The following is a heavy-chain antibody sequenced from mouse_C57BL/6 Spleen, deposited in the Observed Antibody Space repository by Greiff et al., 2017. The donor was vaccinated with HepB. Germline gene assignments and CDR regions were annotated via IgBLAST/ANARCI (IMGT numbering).Heavy chain of an antibody. CDR3: ARRGYLNFYFDY. CDR1: GFTFSSYT. V-gene: IGHV5-9*01. CDR2: ISGGGGNT. J-gene: IGHJ2*01. Sequence: EVKLMESGGGLVKPGGSLKLSCAASGFTFSSYTMSWVRQTPEKRLEWVATISGGGGNTYYPDSVKGRFTISRDNAKNTLYLQMSSLRSEDTALYYCARRGYLNFYFDYWGQGTTLTVSS. D-gene: IGHD2-2*01.